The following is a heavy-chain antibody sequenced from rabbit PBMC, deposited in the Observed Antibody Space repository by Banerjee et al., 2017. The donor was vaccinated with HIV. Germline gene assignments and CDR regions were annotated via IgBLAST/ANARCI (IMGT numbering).Heavy chain of an antibody. V-gene: IGHV1S45*01. CDR2: IYAGSSNNT. CDR1: GFSFSSNYW. Sequence: QEQLEESGGDLVKPEGSLTLTCTASGFSFSSNYWICWVRQAPGKGLEWIACIYAGSSNNTYYASWAKGRFTISKTSSTTVTLQMTSLTAADTATYFCARGGGYSYDDYGEYDHGWLDLWGPGTLVTVS. J-gene: IGHJ5*01. CDR3: ARGGGYSYDDYGEYDHGWLDL. D-gene: IGHD2-1*01.